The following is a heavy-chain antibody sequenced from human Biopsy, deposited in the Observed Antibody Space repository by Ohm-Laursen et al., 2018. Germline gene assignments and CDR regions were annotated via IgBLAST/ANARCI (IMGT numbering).Heavy chain of an antibody. CDR1: GNTFATYH. CDR3: ARRDSLDY. Sequence: ASVKVSCKASGNTFATYHIHWVRQAPGQGLEWMGVMTPIPTYAQKFQGRLTLTRDTSTNTVYMELSSLRSEDTAIYYCARRDSLDYWGQGTLVTVSS. J-gene: IGHJ4*02. CDR2: MTPIP. V-gene: IGHV1-46*01.